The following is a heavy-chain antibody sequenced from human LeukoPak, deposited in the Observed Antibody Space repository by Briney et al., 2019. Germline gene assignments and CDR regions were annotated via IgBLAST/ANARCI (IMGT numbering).Heavy chain of an antibody. V-gene: IGHV3-15*04. D-gene: IGHD5-12*01. J-gene: IGHJ4*02. CDR3: TTLALDVHY. CDR2: MESNPAGGRV. Sequence: KAGGSLRLSCAASGFTFVNAWMTWVRQAPGKGLEWVGRMESNPAGGRVDYAAPVKGRFTISRDDSRSTLYLQLNNLGAEDTAVYYCTTLALDVHYWGRGTLITVSS. CDR1: GFTFVNAW.